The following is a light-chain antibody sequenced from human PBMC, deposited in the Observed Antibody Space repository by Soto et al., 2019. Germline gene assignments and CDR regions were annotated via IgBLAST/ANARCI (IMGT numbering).Light chain of an antibody. J-gene: IGLJ2*01. Sequence: QSALTQPASVSGSPGQSITISCTGTSSDVVGYNYVSWYQQHPGKAPKLMIYDVSNRPPGVSNRFSGSKSGNTASLTISGLQAEDEADYYCSSYTSGSTLVVFGGGTKLTVL. CDR2: DVS. V-gene: IGLV2-14*01. CDR3: SSYTSGSTLVV. CDR1: SSDVVGYNY.